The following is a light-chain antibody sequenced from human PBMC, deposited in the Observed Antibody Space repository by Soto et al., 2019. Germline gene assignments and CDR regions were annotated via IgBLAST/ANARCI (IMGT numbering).Light chain of an antibody. J-gene: IGKJ4*01. CDR2: DAS. Sequence: ETVLTQSPATLSLSPGERATLSCRASQSVSSSLAWYQQKPGQAPRLLIYDASNRATGIPARFSGSGSGTDFTLTISSLQPEDFAVYYCQQRSNWPPGLTFGGGTKVDIK. CDR3: QQRSNWPPGLT. V-gene: IGKV3-11*01. CDR1: QSVSSS.